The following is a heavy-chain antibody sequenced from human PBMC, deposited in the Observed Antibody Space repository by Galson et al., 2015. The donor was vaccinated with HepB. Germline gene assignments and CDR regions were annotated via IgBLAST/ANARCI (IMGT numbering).Heavy chain of an antibody. Sequence: SLRLSCAVSGFSFSNSAMTWVRQAPGRGLEWISGISISGRNTYYADSAKGRFTISRDNSKNTVFLQMNSLRAEDTAVYYCAKEEVPNDYWGQGTLVTVSS. CDR2: ISISGRNT. J-gene: IGHJ4*02. CDR1: GFSFSNSA. CDR3: AKEEVPNDY. V-gene: IGHV3-23*01. D-gene: IGHD4/OR15-4a*01.